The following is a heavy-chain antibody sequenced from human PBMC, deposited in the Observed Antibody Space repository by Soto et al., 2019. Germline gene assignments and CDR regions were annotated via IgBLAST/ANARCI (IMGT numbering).Heavy chain of an antibody. Sequence: QVRLVESGGDLVKPGGSLRLSCVGSGFIFGDYAMGWIRQAPGKGLEWISYISLSGYVTFDADSVKGRFPFSRDNAKNSIYVEMNSLTPGDTAVYYCVRWWNGFDYWGQGTLVTVSA. D-gene: IGHD1-1*01. CDR1: GFIFGDYA. V-gene: IGHV3-11*01. J-gene: IGHJ4*02. CDR3: VRWWNGFDY. CDR2: ISLSGYVT.